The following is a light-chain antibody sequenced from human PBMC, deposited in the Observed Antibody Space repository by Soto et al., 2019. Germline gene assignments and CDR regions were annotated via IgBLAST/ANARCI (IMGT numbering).Light chain of an antibody. Sequence: ASVGDRVTITCRASQNINRWSAWYQQKPGKAPNLLIYAASSLQSGVPSRFSGSGFGTDFTLTITSLQPEDFATYYCQQVESYPSTFGGGTKVDIK. V-gene: IGKV1-12*02. CDR3: QQVESYPST. CDR2: AAS. CDR1: QNINRW. J-gene: IGKJ4*01.